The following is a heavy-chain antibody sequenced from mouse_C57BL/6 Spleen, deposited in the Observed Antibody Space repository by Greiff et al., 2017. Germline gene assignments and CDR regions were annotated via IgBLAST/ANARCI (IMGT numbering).Heavy chain of an antibody. Sequence: EVQLVESGGGLVKPGGSLKLSCAASGFTFSSYAMSWVRQTPEKRLEWVATISDGGSYTYYPDNVKGRSTISRDNAKNNLYLQMSHLKSEDTAMYYCAREGDYGSSSFFDYWGQGTTLTVSS. CDR2: ISDGGSYT. CDR3: AREGDYGSSSFFDY. CDR1: GFTFSSYA. J-gene: IGHJ2*01. D-gene: IGHD1-1*01. V-gene: IGHV5-4*01.